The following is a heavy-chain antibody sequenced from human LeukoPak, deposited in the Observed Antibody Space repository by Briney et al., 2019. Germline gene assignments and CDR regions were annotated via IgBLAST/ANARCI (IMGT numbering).Heavy chain of an antibody. Sequence: GGSLRLSCAAYGFTFSSYAMHWVRQAPGKGLEYVSAISSNGGSTYYANSVKGRFTISRDNSKNTLYLQMGSLRAEDMAVYYCARDIKASRGISGISGAFDIWGQGTMVTVSS. CDR2: ISSNGGST. J-gene: IGHJ3*02. CDR1: GFTFSSYA. D-gene: IGHD1-20*01. V-gene: IGHV3-64*01. CDR3: ARDIKASRGISGISGAFDI.